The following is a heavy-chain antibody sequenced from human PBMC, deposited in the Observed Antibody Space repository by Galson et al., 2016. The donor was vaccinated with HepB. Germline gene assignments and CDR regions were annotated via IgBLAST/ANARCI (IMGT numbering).Heavy chain of an antibody. CDR2: IYYGGRT. CDR3: ATPGGMVTPY. D-gene: IGHD5-18*01. Sequence: ETLSLTCTVSGGSISRSGYYWGWIRQSPGKGLEWIGSIYYGGRTYYNPSLQSRVPISVDTSKNQFYPRRSSVTAADTAVYYCATPGGMVTPYWGQGTLVTVSS. V-gene: IGHV4-39*07. CDR1: GGSISRSGYY. J-gene: IGHJ4*02.